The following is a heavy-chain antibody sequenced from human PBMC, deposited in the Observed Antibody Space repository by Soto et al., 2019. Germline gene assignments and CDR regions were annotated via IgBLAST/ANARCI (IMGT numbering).Heavy chain of an antibody. Sequence: SVKVSCKASGGTFSSYAISWVRQAPGQGLEWMGGIIPIFGTANYAQKFQGRVTITADESTSTAYMELSSLRSEDTAVYYCAWLRYSSSWPNAFDIWGQGTMVTVSS. CDR1: GGTFSSYA. V-gene: IGHV1-69*13. J-gene: IGHJ3*02. D-gene: IGHD6-13*01. CDR2: IIPIFGTA. CDR3: AWLRYSSSWPNAFDI.